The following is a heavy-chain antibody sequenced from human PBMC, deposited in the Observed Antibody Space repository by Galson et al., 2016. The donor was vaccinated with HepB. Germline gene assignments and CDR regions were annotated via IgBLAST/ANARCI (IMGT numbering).Heavy chain of an antibody. CDR3: ATSGGPTWGSFDY. J-gene: IGHJ4*02. D-gene: IGHD7-27*01. V-gene: IGHV4-4*02. Sequence: LSLTCAVSGGSISSGNWWSWVRQPPGKGLEWIGEIHHSGNTNYNSSLKSRVTISVDKSKRQFSLRLRSVTAADTAVYYCATSGGPTWGSFDYWGQGTLVTVSS. CDR2: IHHSGNT. CDR1: GGSISSGNW.